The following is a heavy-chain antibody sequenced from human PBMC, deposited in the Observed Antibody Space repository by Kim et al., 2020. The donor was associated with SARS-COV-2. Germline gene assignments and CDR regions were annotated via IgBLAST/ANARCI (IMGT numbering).Heavy chain of an antibody. V-gene: IGHV4-38-2*02. D-gene: IGHD3-22*01. CDR3: ASDSRAWHRFDY. CDR2: IQHSGST. J-gene: IGHJ4*02. CDR1: GQSVSSDYY. Sequence: SETLSLTCTVSGQSVSSDYYWGWIRQSPGKGLEWIGTIQHSGSTYYNPSLKSRITMSVDTSKNHFSLNIKSVTAADTALYYCASDSRAWHRFDYWGQGTVVTVSS.